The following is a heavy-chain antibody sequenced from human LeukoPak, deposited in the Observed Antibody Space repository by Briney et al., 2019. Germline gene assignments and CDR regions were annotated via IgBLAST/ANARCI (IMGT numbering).Heavy chain of an antibody. CDR2: MNPNSGNT. CDR3: ARGYGSGDGMDV. Sequence: ASVEVSCQASGYTFTSYDINWVRQATGQGLEWMGWMNPNSGNTGYAQKFQGRVTMTRNTSISTAYMELSSLRSEDTAVYYCARGYGSGDGMDVWGQGTTVTVSS. D-gene: IGHD3-10*01. J-gene: IGHJ6*02. CDR1: GYTFTSYD. V-gene: IGHV1-8*01.